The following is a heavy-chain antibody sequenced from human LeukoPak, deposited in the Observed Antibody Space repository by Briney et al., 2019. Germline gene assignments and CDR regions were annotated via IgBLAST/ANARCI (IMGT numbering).Heavy chain of an antibody. J-gene: IGHJ6*03. D-gene: IGHD6-19*01. V-gene: IGHV3-53*01. CDR3: ARVGVSSGWYYYYYMDV. CDR1: GFTFSDYY. CDR2: IYSGGST. Sequence: GGSLRLSCAASGFTFSDYYMSWVRQAPGKGLEWVSVIYSGGSTYYADSVKGRFTISRDNSKNTLYLQMNSLRAEDTAVYYCARVGVSSGWYYYYYMDVWGKGTTVTISS.